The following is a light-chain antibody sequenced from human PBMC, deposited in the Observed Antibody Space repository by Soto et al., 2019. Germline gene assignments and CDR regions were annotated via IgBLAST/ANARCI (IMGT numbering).Light chain of an antibody. CDR2: DVS. CDR1: NSDVGGYNF. J-gene: IGLJ2*01. Sequence: QSALTQPASVSGSPGQSITISCTGTNSDVGGYNFVSWYQQHPGKAPKLMIYDVSNRPSGVSNRFSGSKSANTASLTISGLQTEDEAVYYCSSYTTSSTLEVFGGGTKLTVL. CDR3: SSYTTSSTLEV. V-gene: IGLV2-14*03.